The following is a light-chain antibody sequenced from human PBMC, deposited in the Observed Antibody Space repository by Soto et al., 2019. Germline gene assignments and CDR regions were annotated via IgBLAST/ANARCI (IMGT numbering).Light chain of an antibody. J-gene: IGKJ1*01. V-gene: IGKV1-5*01. Sequence: DIQMTQSPSTLSASVEDRVTITCRASQSISSWLAWYQQKPGKAPKLLIYDASTLESGVPSRFSGSGSGTEFTLTISSLQPDDFATYYCQQHSTYLWAFGQGTKVDIK. CDR2: DAS. CDR3: QQHSTYLWA. CDR1: QSISSW.